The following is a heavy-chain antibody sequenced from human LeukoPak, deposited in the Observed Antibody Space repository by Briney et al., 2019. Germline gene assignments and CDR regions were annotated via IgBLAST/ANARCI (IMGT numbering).Heavy chain of an antibody. CDR2: IIPILGIA. V-gene: IGHV1-69*04. J-gene: IGHJ3*02. CDR1: GGTFSSYA. Sequence: SVKVSCQASGGTFSSYAISWVGQAPGQGLEWMGRIIPILGIANYAQKFQGRVTITADKSTSTAYMELSSLRSEDTSVYYCARRDGDYVGLGDAFDIWGQGTMVTVSS. CDR3: ARRDGDYVGLGDAFDI. D-gene: IGHD4-17*01.